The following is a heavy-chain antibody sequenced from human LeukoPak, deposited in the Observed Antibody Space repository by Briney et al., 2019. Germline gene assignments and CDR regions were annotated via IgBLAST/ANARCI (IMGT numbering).Heavy chain of an antibody. CDR3: ARAPYSSSWYYY. V-gene: IGHV4-38-2*02. Sequence: PSETLSLTCTVSGYSISSGYYWGWIRQPPGKGLEWIGSIYHSGSTYYNPSLKSRVTISVDTSKNQFSLKLSSVTAADTAVYYCARAPYSSSWYYYWGQGTLVTVSS. J-gene: IGHJ4*02. D-gene: IGHD6-13*01. CDR1: GYSISSGYY. CDR2: IYHSGST.